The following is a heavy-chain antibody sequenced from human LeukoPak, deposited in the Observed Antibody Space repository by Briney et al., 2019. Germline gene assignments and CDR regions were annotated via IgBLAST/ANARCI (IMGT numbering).Heavy chain of an antibody. CDR1: GFTFSNFE. Sequence: GGSLRLSCSASGFTFSNFEMNWVRQARGKGVGWVEFIAWDGNNKPYADSVKGRVTISRASSKNTLYLQMHSLGTEDTAVYYCAKARSGGSWTFDVWGQGTMVIVSS. V-gene: IGHV3-30*02. CDR3: AKARSGGSWTFDV. CDR2: IAWDGNNK. D-gene: IGHD1-26*01. J-gene: IGHJ3*01.